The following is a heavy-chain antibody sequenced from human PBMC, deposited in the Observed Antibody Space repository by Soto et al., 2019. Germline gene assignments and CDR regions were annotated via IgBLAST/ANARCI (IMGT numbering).Heavy chain of an antibody. D-gene: IGHD1-20*01. J-gene: IGHJ3*02. Sequence: GASVKVSCKASGGTFTGYYMHWVRQAPGQGLEWMGWINPNSGGTNYAQKFQGWVTMTRDTSISTAYMELSRLRSDDTAVYYCARDRITGTSDAFDIWGQGTMVTVSS. V-gene: IGHV1-2*04. CDR1: GGTFTGYY. CDR3: ARDRITGTSDAFDI. CDR2: INPNSGGT.